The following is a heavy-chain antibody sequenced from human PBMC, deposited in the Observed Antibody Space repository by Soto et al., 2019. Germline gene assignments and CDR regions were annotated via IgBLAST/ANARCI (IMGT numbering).Heavy chain of an antibody. D-gene: IGHD3-3*01. J-gene: IGHJ6*02. CDR3: ARGFWSGYSPTGYGMDV. Sequence: WGSLRLSCASSGFTFSSYGMHWVRQAPGKGLEWVAVIWYDGSNKYYADSVKGRFTISRDNSKNTLYLQMNSLRAEDTAVYYCARGFWSGYSPTGYGMDVWGQGTTVTVSS. CDR1: GFTFSSYG. V-gene: IGHV3-33*01. CDR2: IWYDGSNK.